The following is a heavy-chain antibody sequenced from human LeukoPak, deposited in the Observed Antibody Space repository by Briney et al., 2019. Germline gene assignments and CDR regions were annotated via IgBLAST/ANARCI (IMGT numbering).Heavy chain of an antibody. CDR2: ISGSAGGT. V-gene: IGHV3-23*01. Sequence: GGSLRLSFAASGFSFSRFAMSWVRQAPGKGLEWVATISGSAGGTYYADSVKGRVTISRDNSKNTVYLQMNSLRAEDTAVYYCAKLYSTGWYYFDYWGQGTLVTVSS. CDR3: AKLYSTGWYYFDY. CDR1: GFSFSRFA. D-gene: IGHD6-19*01. J-gene: IGHJ4*02.